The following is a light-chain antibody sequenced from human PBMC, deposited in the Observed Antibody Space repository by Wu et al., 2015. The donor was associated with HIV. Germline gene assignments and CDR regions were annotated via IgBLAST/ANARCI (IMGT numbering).Light chain of an antibody. V-gene: IGKV3D-20*02. Sequence: ESVLTQSPGILSLSPGERAALSCRASQSISSMYLAWYQQKPGQAPRLLIYATSNRATGIPDRFSGSGSGTDFTLTISSLEPEDFAVYYCQQRSSWPLYSFGQGTKLEIK. CDR2: ATS. CDR1: QSISSMY. CDR3: QQRSSWPLYS. J-gene: IGKJ2*03.